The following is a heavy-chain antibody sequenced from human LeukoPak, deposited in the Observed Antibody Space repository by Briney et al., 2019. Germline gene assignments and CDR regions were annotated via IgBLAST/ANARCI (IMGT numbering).Heavy chain of an antibody. Sequence: PSETLSLTCTVSGGSISSANYYWSWIRQPPGKGLEWIGYIYYSGSTYYNPSLKSRVTISVDTSKNQFSLKLSSVTAADTAAYYCARDGSSWSFSFDYWGQGTLVTVSS. D-gene: IGHD6-13*01. V-gene: IGHV4-30-4*01. CDR3: ARDGSSWSFSFDY. CDR2: IYYSGST. J-gene: IGHJ4*02. CDR1: GGSISSANYY.